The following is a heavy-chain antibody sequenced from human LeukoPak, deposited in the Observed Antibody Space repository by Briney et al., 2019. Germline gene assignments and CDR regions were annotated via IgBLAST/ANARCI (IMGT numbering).Heavy chain of an antibody. CDR1: GFTFSSYG. J-gene: IGHJ4*02. CDR2: IRYDGSNK. Sequence: PGGSLRLSCAASGFTFSSYGMHWVRQAPGKGLEWVAFIRYDGSNKYYADSVKGRFTISRDNSKNTLYLQMNSLRAEDTVVYYCARDRAIFVDYWGQGTLVTVSS. D-gene: IGHD3-3*01. CDR3: ARDRAIFVDY. V-gene: IGHV3-30*02.